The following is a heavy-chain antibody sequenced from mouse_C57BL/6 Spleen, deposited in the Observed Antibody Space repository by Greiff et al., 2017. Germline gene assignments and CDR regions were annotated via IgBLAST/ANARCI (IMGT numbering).Heavy chain of an antibody. CDR3: ARSRYAMDY. CDR1: GYSITSGYY. D-gene: IGHD1-1*01. CDR2: ISYDGSN. Sequence: EVHLVESGPGLVKPSQSLSLTCSVTGYSITSGYYWNWIRQFPGNKLEWMGYISYDGSNTYNPSLKNRISITSEPSQNQVFLMLNSVTTEATATYYCARSRYAMDYWGQGTSVTVSS. J-gene: IGHJ4*01. V-gene: IGHV3-6*01.